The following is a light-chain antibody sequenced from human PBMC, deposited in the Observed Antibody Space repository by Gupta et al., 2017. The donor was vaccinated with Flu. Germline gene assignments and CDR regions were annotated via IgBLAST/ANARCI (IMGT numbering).Light chain of an antibody. J-gene: IGKJ5*01. CDR2: KCA. Sequence: QRQCQSPRRLIFKCANGDAGVPDRFSGSGSGNDFTLKISRGEAEDVGVYYCRQVTPWAPITFGQGTRLEIK. CDR3: RQVTPWAPIT. V-gene: IGKV2-30*01.